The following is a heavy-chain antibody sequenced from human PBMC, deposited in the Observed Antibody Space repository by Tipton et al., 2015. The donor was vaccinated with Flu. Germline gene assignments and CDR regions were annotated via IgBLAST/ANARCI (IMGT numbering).Heavy chain of an antibody. CDR1: GDSISSGTYY. Sequence: LRLSCTVSGDSISSGTYYWSWIRQPAGKGLEWIGRVLTSGSTNYNPSLESRVTISVDTSKNQVSLKLRSVTAADTAVYYCARDRAYYDFWSGFYPYGMDVWGQGTPVTVSS. CDR3: ARDRAYYDFWSGFYPYGMDV. D-gene: IGHD3-3*01. J-gene: IGHJ6*02. CDR2: VLTSGST. V-gene: IGHV4-61*02.